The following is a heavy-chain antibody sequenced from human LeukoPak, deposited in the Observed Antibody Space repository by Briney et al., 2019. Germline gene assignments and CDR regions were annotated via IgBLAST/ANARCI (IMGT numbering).Heavy chain of an antibody. CDR3: ARPHYDILTGLWYFDY. V-gene: IGHV3-30*04. Sequence: GRSLRLSCAAPGFTFSSYAMHWVRQAPGKGLEWVAVISYDGSNKYYADSVKGRFTISRDNSKNTLYLQMNSLRAEDTAVYYCARPHYDILTGLWYFDYWGQGTLVTVSS. CDR1: GFTFSSYA. CDR2: ISYDGSNK. J-gene: IGHJ4*02. D-gene: IGHD3-9*01.